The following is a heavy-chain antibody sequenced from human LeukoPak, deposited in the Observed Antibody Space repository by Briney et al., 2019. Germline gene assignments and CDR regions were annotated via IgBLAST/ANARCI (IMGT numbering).Heavy chain of an antibody. CDR2: IYSGGST. D-gene: IGHD3-10*01. CDR3: ARGGAMVRGVIMGTRWFDP. J-gene: IGHJ5*02. V-gene: IGHV3-53*04. Sequence: GGSLRLSCAASGFTVSSNYMSWIRQAPGKGLEWVSVIYSGGSTYYADSVKGRFTISRHNSKNTLYLQMNSLRAEDTAVYYCARGGAMVRGVIMGTRWFDPWGQGTLVTVSS. CDR1: GFTVSSNY.